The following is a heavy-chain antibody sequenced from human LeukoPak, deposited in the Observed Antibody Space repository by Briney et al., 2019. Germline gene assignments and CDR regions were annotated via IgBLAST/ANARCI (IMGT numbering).Heavy chain of an antibody. CDR1: GFTFSDYA. J-gene: IGHJ4*02. CDR2: ISGSGRST. V-gene: IGHV3-23*01. Sequence: GGSLRLSCAASGFTFSDYAMSWVRQAPGKGLEWVSAISGSGRSTLYADSVKGRFTISRDNSKNTLYLQMNSLRADDTAVYYCAKDRSSEMSYFDYWGQGTLVTASS. CDR3: AKDRSSEMSYFDY.